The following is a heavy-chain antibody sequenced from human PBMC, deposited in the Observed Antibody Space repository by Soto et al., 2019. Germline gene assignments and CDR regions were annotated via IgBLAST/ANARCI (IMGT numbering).Heavy chain of an antibody. J-gene: IGHJ5*02. CDR3: AGDYYDTTGGFDP. D-gene: IGHD3-22*01. V-gene: IGHV3-7*01. CDR2: IKQDGSET. Sequence: EVQLVESGGGLVQPGGSLRLSCAASAFTFSSSWMSWVRQAPGKGLEWVANIKQDGSETYYVDSVKGRFTISRDNAKNSLYLQMNSLRAEDTAVYYCAGDYYDTTGGFDPWGQGTLVTVSS. CDR1: AFTFSSSW.